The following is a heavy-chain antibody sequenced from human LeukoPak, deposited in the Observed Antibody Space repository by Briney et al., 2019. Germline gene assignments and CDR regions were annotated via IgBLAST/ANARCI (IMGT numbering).Heavy chain of an antibody. D-gene: IGHD1-26*01. CDR2: VYYSGST. J-gene: IGHJ4*02. CDR3: ARGVGAAPQ. Sequence: SETLSLTCTVSGGSISSDYWSWIRQPPGKGLEWIGYVYYSGSTNYNPSLKSRVTISVGTSKNQFSLKLKSVTAADTAVYYCARGVGAAPQWGQGTLVTVSS. V-gene: IGHV4-59*01. CDR1: GGSISSDY.